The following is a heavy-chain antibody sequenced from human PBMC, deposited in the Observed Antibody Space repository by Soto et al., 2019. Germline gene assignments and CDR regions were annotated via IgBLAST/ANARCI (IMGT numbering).Heavy chain of an antibody. D-gene: IGHD2-8*01. J-gene: IGHJ6*02. CDR3: AKNGQPPYYYYGMDV. CDR1: GYTFTRYG. V-gene: IGHV1-18*01. CDR2: ISGYNGDT. Sequence: GASVKVSCKASGYTFTRYGISWVRQAPGQGLEWMGWISGYNGDTKYAQKFRGRVTMTVDTSTTTAYMELRSLTSDDRAVYYCAKNGQPPYYYYGMDVWGQGTTVTVSS.